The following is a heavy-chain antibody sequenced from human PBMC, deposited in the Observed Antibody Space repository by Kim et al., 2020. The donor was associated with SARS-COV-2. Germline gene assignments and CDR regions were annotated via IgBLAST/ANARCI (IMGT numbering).Heavy chain of an antibody. Sequence: YGDSEKGRLTISRDDAKNTRYLQMNRLRDEDTAVYYCGRRQFTRGWYYVDYWGQGTLVTVAS. CDR3: GRRQFTRGWYYVDY. D-gene: IGHD6-19*01. J-gene: IGHJ4*02. V-gene: IGHV3-74*01.